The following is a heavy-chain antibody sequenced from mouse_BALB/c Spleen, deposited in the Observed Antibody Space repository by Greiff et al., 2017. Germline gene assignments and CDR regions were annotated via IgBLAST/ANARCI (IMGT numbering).Heavy chain of an antibody. Sequence: QVQLQQSGAELAKPVASVKMSCKASGYTFTSYWMHWVKQRPGQGLEWIGYINPSTGYTEYNQKFKDKATLTADKSSSTAYMQLSSLTSEDSAVYYCARLGNGNYDFDYWGQGTTLTVSS. CDR2: INPSTGYT. V-gene: IGHV1-7*01. D-gene: IGHD2-1*01. CDR1: GYTFTSYW. CDR3: ARLGNGNYDFDY. J-gene: IGHJ2*01.